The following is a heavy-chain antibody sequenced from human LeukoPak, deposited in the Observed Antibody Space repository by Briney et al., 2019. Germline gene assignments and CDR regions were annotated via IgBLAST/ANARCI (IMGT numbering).Heavy chain of an antibody. CDR1: GFTFSSYG. CDR2: ISYAGSNK. D-gene: IGHD3-22*01. Sequence: GGSLRLSCAASGFTFSSYGMHWVRQDPGKGTEWVAVISYAGSNKYYADSVKGRFTISRDNSKNTLYLQMNSLRAEDTAVYYCARDPNSNDYYDSSGYFRGGYYFDYWGQGTLVTVSS. V-gene: IGHV3-30*03. J-gene: IGHJ4*02. CDR3: ARDPNSNDYYDSSGYFRGGYYFDY.